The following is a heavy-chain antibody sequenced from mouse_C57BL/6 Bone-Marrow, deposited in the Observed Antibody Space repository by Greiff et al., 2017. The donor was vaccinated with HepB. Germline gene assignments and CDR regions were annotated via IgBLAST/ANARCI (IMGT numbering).Heavy chain of an antibody. V-gene: IGHV5-9*01. D-gene: IGHD2-3*01. J-gene: IGHJ3*01. CDR3: ARDGYYVAWFAY. Sequence: EVKLMESGGGLVKPGGSLKLSCAASGFTFSSYTMSWVRQTPEKRLEWVATISGGGGNTYYPDSVKGRFTISRDNAKNTLYLQMSSLRSEDTALYYCARDGYYVAWFAYGGQGTLVTVSA. CDR2: ISGGGGNT. CDR1: GFTFSSYT.